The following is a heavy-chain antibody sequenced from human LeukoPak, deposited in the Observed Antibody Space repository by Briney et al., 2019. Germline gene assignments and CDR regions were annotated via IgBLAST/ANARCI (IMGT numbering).Heavy chain of an antibody. CDR1: GYTFTGYY. V-gene: IGHV1-2*02. Sequence: ASVKVSCKASGYTFTGYYMHWVRQAPGQGLEWMGWINPNSGGTNYARKFRGRVTMTRDTSISTAYMELSRLRSDDTAVYYCARDRKGHMSDYWGQGTLVTVSS. CDR2: INPNSGGT. J-gene: IGHJ4*02. D-gene: IGHD2-21*01. CDR3: ARDRKGHMSDY.